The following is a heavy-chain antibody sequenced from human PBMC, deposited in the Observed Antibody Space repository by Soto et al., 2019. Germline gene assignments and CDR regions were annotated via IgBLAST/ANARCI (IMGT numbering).Heavy chain of an antibody. CDR1: GGSYSCDY. CDR3: ASAYSGSPFDY. D-gene: IGHD1-26*01. V-gene: IGHV4-34*01. CDR2: INHSGST. Sequence: SETLSLTCTFYGGSYSCDYWSWLHQPPGEGREWMGQINHSGSTNYNPSLKSRVTRSVDTSTNQFSLKLSAVTAADKAVYYCASAYSGSPFDYWGQGTLVTVS. J-gene: IGHJ4*02.